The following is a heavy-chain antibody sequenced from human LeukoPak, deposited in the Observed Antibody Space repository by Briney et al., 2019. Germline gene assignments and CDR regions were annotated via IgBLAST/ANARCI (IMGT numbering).Heavy chain of an antibody. CDR3: AKASGGSYYYYYMDV. J-gene: IGHJ6*03. CDR1: GFTFEDYA. D-gene: IGHD3-10*01. Sequence: GGSLRLSCAASGFTFEDYAMHWLRQAPGKGLEGVSGISWNSGSIGYADSVKGRFTISRDNAKNSLYLQMNSLRAEDTALYYCAKASGGSYYYYYMDVWGTGTTVAVSS. CDR2: ISWNSGSI. V-gene: IGHV3-9*01.